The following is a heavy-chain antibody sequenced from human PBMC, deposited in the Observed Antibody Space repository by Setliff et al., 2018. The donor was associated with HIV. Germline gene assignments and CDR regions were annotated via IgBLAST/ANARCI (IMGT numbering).Heavy chain of an antibody. CDR2: IYYGGST. CDR3: ARHSIAVVIGVPERDDAFDI. D-gene: IGHD2-21*01. J-gene: IGHJ3*02. CDR1: GGSISSRSYF. V-gene: IGHV4-39*01. Sequence: SETLSLTCTVSGGSISSRSYFWGWIRQPPGKGLEWIGSIYYGGSTYYNPSLKSRVTTSIDSSKNQFSLKLSSVTAADTAVYYCARHSIAVVIGVPERDDAFDIWGHGTMVTVSS.